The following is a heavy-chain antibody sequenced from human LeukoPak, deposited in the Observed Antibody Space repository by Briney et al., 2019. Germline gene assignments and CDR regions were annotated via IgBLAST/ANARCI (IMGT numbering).Heavy chain of an antibody. CDR1: GFTFSNTW. Sequence: GGSLRLSCAASGFTFSNTWVNWVRQAPGKGLEWVGRIKRIIDGGTTDYAAPVKGRFTVSRDDSINTLYLQMSSLKTEDTAVYYCAAQGGSGDLRYWGQGTLVTVSS. V-gene: IGHV3-15*01. CDR3: AAQGGSGDLRY. D-gene: IGHD4-17*01. J-gene: IGHJ4*02. CDR2: IKRIIDGGTT.